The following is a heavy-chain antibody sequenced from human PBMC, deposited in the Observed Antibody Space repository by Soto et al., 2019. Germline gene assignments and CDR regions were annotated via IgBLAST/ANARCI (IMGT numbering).Heavy chain of an antibody. CDR2: IYYSGST. CDR1: GGSVSSGSYY. CDR3: ARVRSGRTFDY. J-gene: IGHJ4*02. D-gene: IGHD6-19*01. Sequence: SETLSLTCTVSGGSVSSGSYYWSWIRQPPGKGLEWIGYIYYSGSTNYNPSLKSRVTISVDTSKNQFSLKLRSVTAADTAVYYRARVRSGRTFDYWGQGTLVTVSS. V-gene: IGHV4-61*01.